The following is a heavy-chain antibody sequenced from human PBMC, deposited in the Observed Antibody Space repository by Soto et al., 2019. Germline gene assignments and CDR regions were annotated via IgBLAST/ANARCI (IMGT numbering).Heavy chain of an antibody. D-gene: IGHD3-22*01. J-gene: IGHJ3*02. V-gene: IGHV3-23*01. CDR1: GFTFSSYA. CDR2: ISGSGGST. Sequence: TGGSLRLSCAASGFTFSSYAMSWVRQAPGKGLEWVSAISGSGGSTYYADSVKGRFTISRDNSKNTLYLQMNSLRAEDTAVYYCAKDLEYYDSSGYLPDAFDIWGQGTMVTVSS. CDR3: AKDLEYYDSSGYLPDAFDI.